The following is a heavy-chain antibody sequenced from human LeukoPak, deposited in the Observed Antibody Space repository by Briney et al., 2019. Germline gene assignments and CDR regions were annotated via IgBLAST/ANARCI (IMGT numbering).Heavy chain of an antibody. CDR3: ARGRRYSSSSVYFDY. CDR1: GYSFTSYW. Sequence: GESLKISCQGSGYSFTSYWIGWVRQMPGKGLEWMGIIYPGDSDTRYSPSFQGQVTISADKSISTAYLQWSSLKASDTAMYYCARGRRYSSSSVYFDYWGQGTLVTVSS. V-gene: IGHV5-51*01. D-gene: IGHD6-6*01. CDR2: IYPGDSDT. J-gene: IGHJ4*02.